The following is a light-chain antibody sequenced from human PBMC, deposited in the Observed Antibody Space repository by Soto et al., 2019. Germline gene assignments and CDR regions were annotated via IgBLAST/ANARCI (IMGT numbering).Light chain of an antibody. CDR3: QSYDSSLGGYVV. CDR1: SSNIGAGYD. J-gene: IGLJ2*01. CDR2: GNS. Sequence: QYVLTQPPSVSGAPGQRVTISCTGSSSNIGAGYDVHWYQQLPGTAPKLLIYGNSNRPSGVPDRFSGSKSGTSASLAITGRQAEDEAHYCCQSYDSSLGGYVVFGGGTTLTVL. V-gene: IGLV1-40*01.